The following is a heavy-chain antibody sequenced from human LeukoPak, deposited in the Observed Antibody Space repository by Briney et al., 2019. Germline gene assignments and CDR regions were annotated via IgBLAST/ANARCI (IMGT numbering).Heavy chain of an antibody. CDR2: IIPIFGTA. J-gene: IGHJ3*02. CDR3: ARDAQRHDAFDI. V-gene: IGHV1-69*05. CDR1: GGTFSSYA. Sequence: SVKVSCKASGGTFSSYAISWVRQAPGQGLEWKGGIIPIFGTANYAQKFQGRVTITTDESTSTAYMELSSLRSEDTAVYYCARDAQRHDAFDIWGQGTMVTVSS.